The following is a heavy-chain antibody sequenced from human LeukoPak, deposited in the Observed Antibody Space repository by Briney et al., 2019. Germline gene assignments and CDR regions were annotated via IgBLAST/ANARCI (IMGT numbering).Heavy chain of an antibody. J-gene: IGHJ4*02. D-gene: IGHD6-6*01. Sequence: PGGSLRLSCAASGFTSSTYGMHWVRQAPGKGLEWVAVISHDGSEKYYTDSVKGRFIISRDNSKNTLYLQMNSLRAEDTAMYYCAKTARGISAWFDYWGQGTLVTVSS. V-gene: IGHV3-30*18. CDR2: ISHDGSEK. CDR1: GFTSSTYG. CDR3: AKTARGISAWFDY.